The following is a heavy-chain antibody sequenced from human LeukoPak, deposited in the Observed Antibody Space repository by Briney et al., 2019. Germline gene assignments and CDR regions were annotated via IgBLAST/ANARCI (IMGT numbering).Heavy chain of an antibody. J-gene: IGHJ6*03. CDR2: ISSSGSTI. CDR1: GFTFSDYY. D-gene: IGHD3-10*02. V-gene: IGHV3-11*01. CDR3: ARDVLHYYYMDV. Sequence: GGSLRLSCAASGFTFSDYYMSWIRQAPGKGLEWISCISSSGSTIYYADSVKGRFTISRDNAKNSLYLQMNSLRAEDTAVYYCARDVLHYYYMDVWGKGTTVTISS.